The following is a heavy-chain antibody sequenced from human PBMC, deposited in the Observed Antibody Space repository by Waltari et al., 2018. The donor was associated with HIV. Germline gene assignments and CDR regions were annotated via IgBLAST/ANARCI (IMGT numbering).Heavy chain of an antibody. J-gene: IGHJ6*02. CDR3: ARGIYGDISGDMDV. CDR2: MYYSGST. Sequence: QVQLQESGPGLVKPSETLSLTCTVSGGSIRNFYWSWIRHPPGKGLEWIGYMYYSGSTNYNPSLKSRVTISVDTSKNQFSLKLSSVTAADTAVYYCARGIYGDISGDMDVWGQGTTVTVSS. CDR1: GGSIRNFY. V-gene: IGHV4-59*01. D-gene: IGHD3-3*01.